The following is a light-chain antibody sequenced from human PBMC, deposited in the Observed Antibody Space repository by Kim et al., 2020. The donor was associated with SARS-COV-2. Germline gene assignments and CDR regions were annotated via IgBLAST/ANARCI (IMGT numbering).Light chain of an antibody. CDR3: SSYTSSSGLMV. J-gene: IGLJ3*02. CDR2: EVT. Sequence: QSALTQPASVSGSPGQSITISCTGTSSDIDDYDYVSWYQQHPGKAPKLMIYEVTKPPSGVSYRFSGSKSGNTASLTISGLQAEDEADYYCSSYTSSSGLMVFGGGTQLTVL. CDR1: SSDIDDYDY. V-gene: IGLV2-14*01.